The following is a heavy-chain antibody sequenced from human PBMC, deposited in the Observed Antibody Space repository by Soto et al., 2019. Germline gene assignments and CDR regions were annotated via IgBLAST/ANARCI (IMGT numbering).Heavy chain of an antibody. Sequence: GGSLRLSCAASGFTFSSYEMNWVRQAPGKGLEWVSYISSSGSTIYYADSVKGRFTISRDNAKNSLYLQMNSLRAEDTAVYYCARRGRGSYYDSSGYYAFDIWGQGTMVTVSS. CDR3: ARRGRGSYYDSSGYYAFDI. J-gene: IGHJ3*02. CDR2: ISSSGSTI. V-gene: IGHV3-48*03. CDR1: GFTFSSYE. D-gene: IGHD3-22*01.